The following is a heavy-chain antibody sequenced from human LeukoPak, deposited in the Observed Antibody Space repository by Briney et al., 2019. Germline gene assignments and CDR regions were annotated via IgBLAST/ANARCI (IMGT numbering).Heavy chain of an antibody. CDR2: ITTSDGNT. J-gene: IGHJ4*02. Sequence: GGSLRLCCAASGFTFSSYTMSWVRQAPGKGLEWVSTITTSDGNTYYADSVKGRFTVSRDNSKTTLYLQMNSLRAEDTAVYYCAKGSPYYSDSSGYSLYFDYWGQGTLVTVSS. CDR3: AKGSPYYSDSSGYSLYFDY. CDR1: GFTFSSYT. D-gene: IGHD3-22*01. V-gene: IGHV3-23*01.